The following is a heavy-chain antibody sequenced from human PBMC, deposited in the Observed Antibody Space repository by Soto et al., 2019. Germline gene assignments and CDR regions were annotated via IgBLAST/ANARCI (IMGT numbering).Heavy chain of an antibody. CDR1: GYTFTSYG. Sequence: ASVKVSCKASGYTFTSYGISWVRQAPGQGLEWMGWISAYNGNTNYAQKLQGRVTMTTDTSTSTAYMELRGLRSDDTAVYYCARGCLSVTTGNDAFDIWGQGTMVTVSS. D-gene: IGHD4-17*01. J-gene: IGHJ3*02. V-gene: IGHV1-18*01. CDR2: ISAYNGNT. CDR3: ARGCLSVTTGNDAFDI.